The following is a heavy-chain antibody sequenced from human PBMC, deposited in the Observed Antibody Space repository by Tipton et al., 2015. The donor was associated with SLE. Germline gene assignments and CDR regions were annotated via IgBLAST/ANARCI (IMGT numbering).Heavy chain of an antibody. J-gene: IGHJ5*02. V-gene: IGHV4-4*08. CDR3: AREGGTSGYYYALWPDL. CDR2: FFNGGRT. D-gene: IGHD3-22*01. Sequence: TWVRQAPGKGLEWIGHFFNGGRTSSSPSLRSRLTISADTSKNQFSLKLSSVTAADTAVYYCAREGGTSGYYYALWPDLWGQGTRVTVSS.